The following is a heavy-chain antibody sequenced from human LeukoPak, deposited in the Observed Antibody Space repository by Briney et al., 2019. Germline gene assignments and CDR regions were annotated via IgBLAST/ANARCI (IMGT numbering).Heavy chain of an antibody. CDR2: ISRDGSNI. D-gene: IGHD3-10*01. Sequence: GGSLRLSCAASGFTFSSNWMHWVRQAPGKGLVGVSHISRDGSNIRYADSVKGRLTTSRDNAKNTLYLQMDSLRAEDTAVYYCARDQYGSTDYWGQGTLVTVSS. J-gene: IGHJ4*02. CDR3: ARDQYGSTDY. V-gene: IGHV3-74*01. CDR1: GFTFSSNW.